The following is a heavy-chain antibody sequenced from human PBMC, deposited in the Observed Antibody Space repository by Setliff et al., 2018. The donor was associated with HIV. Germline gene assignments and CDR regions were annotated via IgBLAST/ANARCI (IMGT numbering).Heavy chain of an antibody. CDR1: GFTFSSYA. Sequence: PGGSLRLSCAASGFTFSSYAMSWVRQAPGKGLDWVSAISGSAGSTYYADSVKGRFTISRDNSKSTLYLQMNSLRAEDTAVYYCAKEVLEIAVAASWGQGTLVTVSS. J-gene: IGHJ4*02. V-gene: IGHV3-23*01. CDR2: ISGSAGST. D-gene: IGHD6-19*01. CDR3: AKEVLEIAVAAS.